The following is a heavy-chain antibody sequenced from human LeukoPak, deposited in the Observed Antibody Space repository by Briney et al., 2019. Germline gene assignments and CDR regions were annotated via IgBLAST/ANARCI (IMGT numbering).Heavy chain of an antibody. CDR1: GFTFSSYS. V-gene: IGHV3-21*01. Sequence: GSLRLSCAASGFTFSSYSMNWVRQAPGKGLEWVSSISSSSSYIYYADSVKGRFTISRDNAKNSLYLQMNSPRAEDTAVYYCARVGRGITFGGVIVIPNWFDPWGQGTLVTVSS. CDR3: ARVGRGITFGGVIVIPNWFDP. CDR2: ISSSSSYI. D-gene: IGHD3-16*02. J-gene: IGHJ5*02.